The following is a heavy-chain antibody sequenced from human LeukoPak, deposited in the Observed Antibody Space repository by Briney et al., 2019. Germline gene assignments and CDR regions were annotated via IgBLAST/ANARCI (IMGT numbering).Heavy chain of an antibody. D-gene: IGHD2-2*01. CDR1: GFTFSSYW. Sequence: PGGSLRLSCAAPGFTFSSYWMSWVRQAPGKGLEWVANIKQDGGEKYYVDSVKGRFTISRDNAKNSLYLQMNSLRAEDTAVYYCAREFCSSTSCYPDYMDVWGKGTTVTISS. CDR3: AREFCSSTSCYPDYMDV. CDR2: IKQDGGEK. J-gene: IGHJ6*03. V-gene: IGHV3-7*01.